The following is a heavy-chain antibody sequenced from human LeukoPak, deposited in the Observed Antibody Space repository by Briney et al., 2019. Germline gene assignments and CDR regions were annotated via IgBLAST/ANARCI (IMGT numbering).Heavy chain of an antibody. CDR1: GYTFTGYY. Sequence: GASVKVSCKASGYTFTGYYMHGGRQAPGRGVEWMGRINPNSGGTNYAQKFQGRVTMTRDTSISTAYMELSRLRSADTAVYYCAAPGYCSGGSCYPNWFDPWGQGTLVTVSS. J-gene: IGHJ5*02. CDR3: AAPGYCSGGSCYPNWFDP. V-gene: IGHV1-2*06. D-gene: IGHD2-15*01. CDR2: INPNSGGT.